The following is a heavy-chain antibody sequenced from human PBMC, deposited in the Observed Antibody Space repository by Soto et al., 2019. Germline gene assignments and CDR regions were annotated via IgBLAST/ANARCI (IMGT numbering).Heavy chain of an antibody. CDR1: GITFGSRA. CDR3: ARGGAGRPDS. Sequence: EVQLLESGGDLIQPGGSLRLSCVASGITFGSRAMSWVRQAPGEGLEWVSTITDTGGDAKYADSVRGRFTISRDNSKSSLYLQLNSRRDDHRACYYCARGGAGRPDSGGQGTLVIVSS. J-gene: IGHJ4*02. D-gene: IGHD6-13*01. CDR2: ITDTGGDA. V-gene: IGHV3-23*01.